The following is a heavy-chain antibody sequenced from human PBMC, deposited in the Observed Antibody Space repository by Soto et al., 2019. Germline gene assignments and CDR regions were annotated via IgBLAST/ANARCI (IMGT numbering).Heavy chain of an antibody. D-gene: IGHD3-22*01. Sequence: GSLRLACAASGFTFSSYAMSWVRQAPGRGLEWVSAISGSGGSTYYADSVKGRFTISRDNSKNTLYLQMNSLRAEDTAVYYCAKGGVVVTVYYFDYWGQGTLVTVS. V-gene: IGHV3-23*01. CDR1: GFTFSSYA. CDR3: AKGGVVVTVYYFDY. CDR2: ISGSGGST. J-gene: IGHJ4*02.